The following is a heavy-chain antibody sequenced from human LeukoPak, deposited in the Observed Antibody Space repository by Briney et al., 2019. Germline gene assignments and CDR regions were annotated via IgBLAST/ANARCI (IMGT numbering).Heavy chain of an antibody. CDR3: VRDANYHDGSNYYDVPDI. J-gene: IGHJ3*02. Sequence: GGSLRLSCAASGFTFSNYWMVWVRQAPGEGLEWVANIRGDGSRQYYLDSVKGRFTISRDNAKNSLYLQMSSLRADDTAVYYCVRDANYHDGSNYYDVPDIWGQGTMVTVSS. D-gene: IGHD3-22*01. CDR1: GFTFSNYW. V-gene: IGHV3-7*01. CDR2: IRGDGSRQ.